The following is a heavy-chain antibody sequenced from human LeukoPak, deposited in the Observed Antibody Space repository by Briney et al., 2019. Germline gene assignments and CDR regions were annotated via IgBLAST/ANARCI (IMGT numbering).Heavy chain of an antibody. Sequence: SETLSLTCTVSGGSISSSSYYWGWIRQPPGKGLEWIGSIYYSGSTYYNPSLKSRVTISVDTSKNQFSLKLSSVTAADTAVYYCARTQGWSHPQSSTYYYYMDVWGKGTTVTVSS. CDR2: IYYSGST. CDR3: ARTQGWSHPQSSTYYYYMDV. CDR1: GGSISSSSYY. V-gene: IGHV4-39*07. J-gene: IGHJ6*03. D-gene: IGHD2-15*01.